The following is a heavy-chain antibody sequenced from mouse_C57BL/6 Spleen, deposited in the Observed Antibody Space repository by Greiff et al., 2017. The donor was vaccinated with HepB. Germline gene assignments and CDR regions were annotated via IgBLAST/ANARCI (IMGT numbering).Heavy chain of an antibody. CDR3: ALKDYGSSAFAY. CDR1: GFTFSDYY. Sequence: EVKLMESGGGLVQPGGSLKLSCAASGFTFSDYYMYWVRQTPEKRLEWVAYISNGGGSTYYPDTVKGRFTISRDNAKNTLYLQMSRLKSEDTAMYYCALKDYGSSAFAYWGQGTLVTVSA. V-gene: IGHV5-12*01. J-gene: IGHJ3*01. D-gene: IGHD1-1*01. CDR2: ISNGGGST.